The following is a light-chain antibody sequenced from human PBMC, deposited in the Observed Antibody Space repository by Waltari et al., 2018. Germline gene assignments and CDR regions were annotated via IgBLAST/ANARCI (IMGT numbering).Light chain of an antibody. CDR3: QQYNNWPYT. CDR1: HDISNY. V-gene: IGKV1-33*01. Sequence: DIQMTQSPSSLSASVGDRVTITCQASHDISNYLNWYQQKPGKAPKLLIYDASNLETGVPSRFSGSGSGTDFSFTISSLQPEDIATYYCQQYNNWPYTFGQGTKLEIK. CDR2: DAS. J-gene: IGKJ2*01.